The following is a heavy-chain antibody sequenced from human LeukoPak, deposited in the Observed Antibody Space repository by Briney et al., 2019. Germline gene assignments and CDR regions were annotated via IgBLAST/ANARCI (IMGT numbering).Heavy chain of an antibody. J-gene: IGHJ5*02. CDR1: GYTFTSYD. CDR2: IIPIFGTA. V-gene: IGHV1-69*05. CDR3: ASGQSDWFDP. Sequence: SVKVSCKASGYTFTSYDINWVRQATGQGLEWMGGIIPIFGTANYAQKFQGRVTITTDESTSTAYMELSSLRSEDAAVYYCASGQSDWFDPWGQGTLVTVSS.